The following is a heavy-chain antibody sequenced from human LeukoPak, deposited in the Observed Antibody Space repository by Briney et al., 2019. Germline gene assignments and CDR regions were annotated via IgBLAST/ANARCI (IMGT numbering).Heavy chain of an antibody. CDR1: GFTVSSNE. CDR3: ATDRLLAY. D-gene: IGHD2-15*01. Sequence: GGSLRLSCAASGFTVSSNEMNWVRQAPGKGLEWVSSVNGGSAYYADSRNGRFTITRDNSNNALHLQMNSLRAEDTAVYYCATDRLLAYWGQGTLVTVSS. J-gene: IGHJ4*02. V-gene: IGHV3-38-3*01. CDR2: VNGGSA.